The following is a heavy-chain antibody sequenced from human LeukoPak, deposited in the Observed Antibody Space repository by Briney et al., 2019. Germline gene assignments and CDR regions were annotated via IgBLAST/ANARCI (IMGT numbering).Heavy chain of an antibody. CDR1: GFTFSSYA. J-gene: IGHJ3*02. CDR3: AKDYHYYDSSGYYPDDAFDI. Sequence: GGSLRLSCAASGFTFSSYAMSWVRQAPGKGLEWVSAISGSGGSTYYADSVKGRFTISRDNSKNTLYLQMNSLRAEDTAVYYCAKDYHYYDSSGYYPDDAFDIWGQGTMVTVPS. V-gene: IGHV3-23*01. D-gene: IGHD3-22*01. CDR2: ISGSGGST.